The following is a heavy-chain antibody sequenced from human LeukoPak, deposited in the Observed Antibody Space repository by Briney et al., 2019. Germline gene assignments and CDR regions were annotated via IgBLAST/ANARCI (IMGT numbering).Heavy chain of an antibody. D-gene: IGHD6-13*01. CDR3: ATGGEQQLDGLDY. CDR1: GYTFAAYY. Sequence: ASVKVSCKASGYTFAAYYIHWVRQAPGQGLEWMGIINPSGGSTSYAQKFQGRVTMTRDTSTSTVYMELSSLRSEDTAVYYCATGGEQQLDGLDYWGQGTLVTVSS. CDR2: INPSGGST. J-gene: IGHJ4*02. V-gene: IGHV1-46*01.